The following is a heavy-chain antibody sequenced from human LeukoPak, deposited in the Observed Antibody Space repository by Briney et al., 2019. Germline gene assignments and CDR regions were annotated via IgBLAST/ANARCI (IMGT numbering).Heavy chain of an antibody. CDR3: ARGGWYPESFQH. J-gene: IGHJ1*01. Sequence: SETLSLTCTVSGGSISSYYWNWVRQPPGKGLEWIGYIYYSGSTNYNPSLKSRVTISVDTSKNQFSLKLSSVTAADTAVYYCARGGWYPESFQHWGRAPWSPSPQ. D-gene: IGHD6-19*01. CDR1: GGSISSYY. V-gene: IGHV4-59*01. CDR2: IYYSGST.